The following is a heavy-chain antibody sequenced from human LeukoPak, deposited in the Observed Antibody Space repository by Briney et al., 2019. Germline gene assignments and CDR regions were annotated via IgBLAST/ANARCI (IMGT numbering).Heavy chain of an antibody. CDR3: ARVDSGSYTVLWFDP. Sequence: ASVKVSCKASGDTFTGYYVHWVRQAPGQELGWMGRINPNSGGTNYAQKFQGRVTMTTDTSTSTAYMELRSLRSDDTAVYYCARVDSGSYTVLWFDPWGQGTLVTVSS. V-gene: IGHV1-2*06. CDR2: INPNSGGT. J-gene: IGHJ5*02. CDR1: GDTFTGYY. D-gene: IGHD1-26*01.